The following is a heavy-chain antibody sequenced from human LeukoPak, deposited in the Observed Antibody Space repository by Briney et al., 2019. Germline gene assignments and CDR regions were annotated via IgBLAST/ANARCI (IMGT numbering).Heavy chain of an antibody. J-gene: IGHJ6*03. CDR3: ARAGGACSSPSCRSYNYYYMDV. CDR2: ISYGGSNK. CDR1: GFTFSSYA. Sequence: PGRSLILSCAASGFTFSSYAMHWVRQAPGKGLDWVSYISYGGSNKYYADSEKGGFNISRDNCKNTLNLQINSLRTEDTAVYYCARAGGACSSPSCRSYNYYYMDVWGKGTPVTVSS. V-gene: IGHV3-30*01. D-gene: IGHD2-2*01.